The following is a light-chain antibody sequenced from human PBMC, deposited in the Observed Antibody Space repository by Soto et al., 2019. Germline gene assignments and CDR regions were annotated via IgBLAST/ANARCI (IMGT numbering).Light chain of an antibody. CDR2: KAS. J-gene: IGKJ1*01. V-gene: IGKV1-5*03. Sequence: IRMTQSPSSFSASTGDRVTITCRASQSISVWLAWYQQKAGKAPNLLIYKASRLESGVPSRFSGSGSETEFTLTISGLQPGDSATYYCQQYNSYSPTFGQGTKVDIK. CDR1: QSISVW. CDR3: QQYNSYSPT.